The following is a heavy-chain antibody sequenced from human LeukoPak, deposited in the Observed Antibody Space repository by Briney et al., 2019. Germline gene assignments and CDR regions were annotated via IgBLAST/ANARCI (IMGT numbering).Heavy chain of an antibody. CDR2: ISSSSSTI. CDR1: GFTFSSYS. D-gene: IGHD3-22*01. V-gene: IGHV3-48*01. Sequence: PGGSLRLSCAASGFTFSSYSMNWVRQAPGKGLEWVSYISSSSSTIYYADSVKGRFTISSDNAKNSLYLQMNSLRAEGTAVYYCARGDYYDSSGYYYDYYWGQGTLVTVSS. CDR3: ARGDYYDSSGYYYDYY. J-gene: IGHJ4*02.